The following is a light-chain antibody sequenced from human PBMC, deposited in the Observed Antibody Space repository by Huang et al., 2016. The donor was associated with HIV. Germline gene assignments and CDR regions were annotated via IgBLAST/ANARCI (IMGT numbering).Light chain of an antibody. J-gene: IGKJ1*01. CDR1: QSLLHSNGHNY. Sequence: DIVMVQSPASLSVTPGEAASITCRSSQSLLHSNGHNYLDWYLQKRGQSPQLLIYLGSIRASGVPDRCSGSGSGTDFTLRINRVEAGDVGIYYCMQGLQTWTFGQGTKVEI. CDR3: MQGLQTWT. V-gene: IGKV2-28*01. CDR2: LGS.